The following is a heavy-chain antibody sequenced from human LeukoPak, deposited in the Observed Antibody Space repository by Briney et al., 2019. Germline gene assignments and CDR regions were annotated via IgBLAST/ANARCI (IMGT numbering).Heavy chain of an antibody. V-gene: IGHV1-2*02. CDR3: ARAPRGYSYADDYYYYMDV. D-gene: IGHD5-18*01. CDR2: INPNSGGT. Sequence: ASVKVSCKASGYTFTGYYIHWVRQAPGQGLEWMGWINPNSGGTNYVQKFQGRVTMTRNTSISTAYMELSSLRSEDTAVYYCARAPRGYSYADDYYYYMDVWGKGTTVTISS. J-gene: IGHJ6*03. CDR1: GYTFTGYY.